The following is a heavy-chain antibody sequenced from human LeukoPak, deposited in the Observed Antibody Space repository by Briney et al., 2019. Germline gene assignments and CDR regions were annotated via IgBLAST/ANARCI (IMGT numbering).Heavy chain of an antibody. J-gene: IGHJ4*02. V-gene: IGHV3-30-3*01. D-gene: IGHD3-3*01. Sequence: GGSLRLSCAASGFTFSSYAMHWVREAPGKGLEWVAVISYDGSNKYYADSVKGRFTISRDNSKNTLYLQMNSLRAEDTAVYYCARGAGWLQYDYYFDYWGQGTLVTVSS. CDR1: GFTFSSYA. CDR3: ARGAGWLQYDYYFDY. CDR2: ISYDGSNK.